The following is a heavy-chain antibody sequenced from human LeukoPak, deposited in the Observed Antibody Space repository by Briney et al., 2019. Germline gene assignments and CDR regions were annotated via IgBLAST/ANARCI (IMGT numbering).Heavy chain of an antibody. CDR1: GGSISRSGYS. J-gene: IGHJ5*02. CDR3: ARVDGSCSGGSCPGGNWFDP. D-gene: IGHD2-15*01. V-gene: IGHV4-30-4*07. Sequence: PSETLSLTCAVSGGSISRSGYSWSWIRQPPGKGLDWIAYIYYTGSTYYNPSLKSRVTISLDTSKNQFSLKLNSVTAADTAVYYCARVDGSCSGGSCPGGNWFDPWGQGTLVTVSS. CDR2: IYYTGST.